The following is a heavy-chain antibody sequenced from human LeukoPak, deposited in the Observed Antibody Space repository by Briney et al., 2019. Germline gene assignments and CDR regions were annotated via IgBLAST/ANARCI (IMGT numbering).Heavy chain of an antibody. V-gene: IGHV4-34*01. CDR2: INHSGST. CDR3: ARAHDSSNFDY. CDR1: GGSFSGYY. D-gene: IGHD3-22*01. Sequence: SETLSLTCAVYGGSFSGYYWSWIRQPPGKGQEWIGEINHSGSTNYNPSLKSRVTISVDTSKNQFSLKLSSVTAADTAVYYCARAHDSSNFDYWGQGTLVTVSS. J-gene: IGHJ4*02.